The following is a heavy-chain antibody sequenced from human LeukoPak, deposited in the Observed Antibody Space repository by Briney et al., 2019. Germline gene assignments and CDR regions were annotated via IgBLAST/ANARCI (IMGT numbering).Heavy chain of an antibody. CDR2: INPNSGGT. D-gene: IGHD1-26*01. V-gene: IGHV1-2*02. CDR1: GYTFTGYC. Sequence: ASVKVSCKASGYTFTGYCMHWVRQAPGQGLEWMGWINPNSGGTNYAQKFQGRVTMTRDTSISTAYMELSRLRSDDTAVYYCARADSGSYDFDYWGQGTLVTVSS. J-gene: IGHJ4*02. CDR3: ARADSGSYDFDY.